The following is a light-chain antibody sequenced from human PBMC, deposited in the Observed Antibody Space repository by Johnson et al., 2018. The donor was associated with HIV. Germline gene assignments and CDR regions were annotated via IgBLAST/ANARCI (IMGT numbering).Light chain of an antibody. CDR3: GTWVGSLSACV. V-gene: IGLV1-51*02. J-gene: IGLJ1*01. CDR2: ENN. Sequence: QSVLTQPPSVSAAPGQKVTISCSGSTSSIGNNYVSWFQHLPGTAPKLLIYENNKRPSGIPARFSGSKSGTSATLGITGLQTGDEADYYCGTWVGSLSACVFGTGTKVTVL. CDR1: TSSIGNNY.